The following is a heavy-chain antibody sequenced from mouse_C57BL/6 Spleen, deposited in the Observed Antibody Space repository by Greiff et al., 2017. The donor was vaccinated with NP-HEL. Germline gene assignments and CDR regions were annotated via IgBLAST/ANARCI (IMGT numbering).Heavy chain of an antibody. CDR2: INPNNGGT. D-gene: IGHD4-1*02. CDR1: GYTFTDYY. V-gene: IGHV1-26*01. J-gene: IGHJ3*01. CDR3: ALNWDLAWFAY. Sequence: EVKLQQSGPELVKPGASVKISCKASGYTFTDYYMNWVKQSHGKSLEWIGDINPNNGGTSYNQKFKGKATLTVDKSSSTAYMELRSLTSEDSAVYYCALNWDLAWFAYWGQGTLVTVSA.